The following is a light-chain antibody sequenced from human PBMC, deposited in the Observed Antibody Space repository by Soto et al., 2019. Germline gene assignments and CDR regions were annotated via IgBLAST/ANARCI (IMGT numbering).Light chain of an antibody. V-gene: IGKV3-20*01. Sequence: VLTPSPCTLYLSPGERASLSCRASQSVPRSYLAWYQQKPGQAPRLLIYGASRRAIGVPDRFSGCGSGTDFTLTISGLEPADFAVYFCQQYGSSFPSASGQGTRRE. CDR1: QSVPRSY. J-gene: IGKJ5*01. CDR3: QQYGSSFPSA. CDR2: GAS.